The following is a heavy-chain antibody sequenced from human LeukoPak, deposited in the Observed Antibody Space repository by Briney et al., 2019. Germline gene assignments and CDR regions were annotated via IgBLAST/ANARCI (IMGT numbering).Heavy chain of an antibody. D-gene: IGHD6-13*01. CDR2: IRYDGSNK. J-gene: IGHJ4*02. CDR3: AKDFQAAAGNFDY. Sequence: QPGGSLRLSCAASGFTFSSYSMNWVRQAPGKGLEWVAFIRYDGSNKYYADSVKGRFTISRDNSKNTLYLQMNSLRAEDTAVYYCAKDFQAAAGNFDYWGQGTLVTVSS. V-gene: IGHV3-30*02. CDR1: GFTFSSYS.